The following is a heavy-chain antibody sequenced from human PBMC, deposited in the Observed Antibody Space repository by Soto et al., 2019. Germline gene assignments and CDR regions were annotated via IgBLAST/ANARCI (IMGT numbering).Heavy chain of an antibody. D-gene: IGHD3-10*01. CDR1: GFTFDDYA. J-gene: IGHJ6*02. CDR2: ISWNSGSI. V-gene: IGHV3-9*01. CDR3: AKDAITMVRGVISYYGMDV. Sequence: DVQLVESGGGLVQPGGSLRLSCAASGFTFDDYAMHWVRQAPGKGLEWVSGISWNSGSIGYADSVKGRFTISRDNAKNSLYLQMNSLRAEDTALYYCAKDAITMVRGVISYYGMDVWGQGTTVTVSS.